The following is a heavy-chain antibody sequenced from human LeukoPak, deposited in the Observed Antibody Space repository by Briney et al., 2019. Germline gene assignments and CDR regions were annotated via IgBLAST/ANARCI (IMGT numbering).Heavy chain of an antibody. V-gene: IGHV4-39*01. J-gene: IGHJ4*02. CDR2: LYYSGTT. CDR3: ARGARRPRPDFDY. D-gene: IGHD1-1*01. CDR1: GGSISSSCCY. Sequence: PSETLSLTCTVSGGSISSSCCYWGWIRQPPGKGLEWIGSLYYSGTTYYYPSLKSRVTISADTSKNQISLKLSSVTAADTAVYYCARGARRPRPDFDYWGQGTLVTVSS.